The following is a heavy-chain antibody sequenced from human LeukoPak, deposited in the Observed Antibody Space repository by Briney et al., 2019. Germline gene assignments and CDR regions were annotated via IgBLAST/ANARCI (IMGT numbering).Heavy chain of an antibody. CDR3: AKISGYYPFDY. D-gene: IGHD3-22*01. J-gene: IGHJ4*02. CDR1: GFTFSTYG. CDR2: IRYDGTHK. V-gene: IGHV3-30*02. Sequence: GGSLRLSCVASGFTFSTYGMHWVRQAPGKGLEWVAFIRYDGTHKYYTDSAKGRFTISRDNSKNTLYLQMNNLRAEDTALYYCAKISGYYPFDYWGQGTLVTVSS.